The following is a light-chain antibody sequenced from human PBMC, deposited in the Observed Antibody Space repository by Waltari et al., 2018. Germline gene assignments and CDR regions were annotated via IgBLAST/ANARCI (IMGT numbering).Light chain of an antibody. Sequence: AIRVTQSPSSLSASTGDRVTITCRASQGISSYLAWYQQKPGKAPKRLIYAASTLQSGVPSRVSGSGSGTDFTLTISCLQSDDFATYYCQQYYSYPRTFGQGTKVEIK. CDR2: AAS. J-gene: IGKJ1*01. CDR1: QGISSY. V-gene: IGKV1-8*01. CDR3: QQYYSYPRT.